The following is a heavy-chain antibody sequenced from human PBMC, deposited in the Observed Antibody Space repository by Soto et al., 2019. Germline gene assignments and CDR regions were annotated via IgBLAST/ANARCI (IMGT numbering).Heavy chain of an antibody. V-gene: IGHV3-74*01. Sequence: GGSLRLSCASSGFRFEDYAMHWVRQAPGKGLVWVSRINSDGSSTSYADSVKGRFTISRDNAKNTLYLQMNSLRAEDTAVYYRARGPDSSSGNYWGQGTLVTVSS. J-gene: IGHJ4*02. CDR3: ARGPDSSSGNY. D-gene: IGHD6-19*01. CDR2: INSDGSST. CDR1: GFRFEDYA.